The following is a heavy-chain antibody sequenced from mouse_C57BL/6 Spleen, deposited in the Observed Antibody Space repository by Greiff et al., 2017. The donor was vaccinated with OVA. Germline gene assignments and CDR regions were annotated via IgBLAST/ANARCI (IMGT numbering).Heavy chain of an antibody. CDR3: ARSGYDYGWFAY. CDR2: IYPGSGNT. Sequence: VKLVESGAELVRPGASVKLSCKASGYTFTDYYINWVKQRPGQGLEWIARIYPGSGNTYYNEKFKGKATLTAEKSSSTAYMQLSSLTSEDSAVYFCARSGYDYGWFAYWGQGTLVTVSA. J-gene: IGHJ3*01. V-gene: IGHV1-76*01. D-gene: IGHD2-4*01. CDR1: GYTFTDYY.